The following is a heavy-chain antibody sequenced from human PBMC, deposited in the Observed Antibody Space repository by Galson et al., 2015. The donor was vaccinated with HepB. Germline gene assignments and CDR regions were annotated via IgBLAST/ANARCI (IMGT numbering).Heavy chain of an antibody. CDR1: GFTFSSYA. V-gene: IGHV3-23*01. CDR3: AKDRRQWLAPYYFDY. D-gene: IGHD6-19*01. J-gene: IGHJ4*02. Sequence: SLRLSCAASGFTFSSYAMSWIRQAPGKGLEWVSAISGSGGSTYYADSVKGRFTISRDNSKNTLYLQMNSLRAEDTAVYYCAKDRRQWLAPYYFDYWGQGTLVTVSS. CDR2: ISGSGGST.